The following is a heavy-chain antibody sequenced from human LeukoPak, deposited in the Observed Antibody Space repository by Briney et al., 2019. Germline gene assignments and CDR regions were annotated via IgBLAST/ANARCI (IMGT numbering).Heavy chain of an antibody. D-gene: IGHD2-15*01. J-gene: IGHJ4*02. Sequence: GWSLRLSYAASGFTFEDYAMHWVRQATGKGLEWVSLISGDGGSTYYADSVKGRFTISRDNSKNSLYLQMNSLRTEDTALYYCAFRLPARYWGQGTLVTVSS. V-gene: IGHV3-43*02. CDR1: GFTFEDYA. CDR2: ISGDGGST. CDR3: AFRLPARY.